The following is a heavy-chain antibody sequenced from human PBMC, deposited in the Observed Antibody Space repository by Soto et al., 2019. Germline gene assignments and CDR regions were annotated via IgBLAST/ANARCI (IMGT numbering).Heavy chain of an antibody. CDR3: ARDVGYGLIDY. CDR2: ISAYNGNT. D-gene: IGHD5-18*01. J-gene: IGHJ4*02. Sequence: ALVKRYRKGSGYTFTGYGIGWLRQTPGQGLEWMGWISAYNGNTNYAQKLQGRVTMTTDTSTSTAYMELRSLRSDVTAVYYGARDVGYGLIDYWGQGTLVTV. CDR1: GYTFTGYG. V-gene: IGHV1-18*01.